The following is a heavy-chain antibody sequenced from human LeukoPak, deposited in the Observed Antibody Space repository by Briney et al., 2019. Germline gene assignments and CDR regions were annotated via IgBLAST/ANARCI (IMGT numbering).Heavy chain of an antibody. Sequence: GGSLRLSRAASGFTFSTYAMMWLRQAPGKGLEWVSAIRGGGGTTFYADSVKGRFTISRDNSRNTLYLQMSSLRAEDTAIYYCARDPNGDYIGAFEIWGQGTLVTVSS. D-gene: IGHD4-17*01. CDR2: IRGGGGTT. V-gene: IGHV3-23*01. J-gene: IGHJ3*02. CDR1: GFTFSTYA. CDR3: ARDPNGDYIGAFEI.